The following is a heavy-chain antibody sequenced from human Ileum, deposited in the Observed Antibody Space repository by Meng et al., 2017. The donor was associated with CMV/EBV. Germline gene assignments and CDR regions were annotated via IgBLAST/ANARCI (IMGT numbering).Heavy chain of an antibody. CDR3: AKGGDGYNGGWFDP. CDR1: GFTFSSYG. CDR2: IWYDGSNK. V-gene: IGHV3-33*06. J-gene: IGHJ5*02. Sequence: GESLKISCAASGFTFSSYGMHWVRQAPGKGLEWVAVIWYDGSNKYYADSVKGRFTISRDNSKNTLYLQMHSLRAEDTAVYYCAKGGDGYNGGWFDPWGQGTLVTVSS. D-gene: IGHD5-24*01.